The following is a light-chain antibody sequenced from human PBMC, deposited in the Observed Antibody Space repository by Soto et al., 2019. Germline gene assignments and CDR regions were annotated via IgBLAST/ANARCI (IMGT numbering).Light chain of an antibody. CDR1: SSNIGAGYD. CDR2: ANS. V-gene: IGLV1-40*01. CDR3: QSYDTSLSVV. J-gene: IGLJ2*01. Sequence: QSVLTQPPSVSGAPGQRVTISCTGSSSNIGAGYDVHWYQQLPGTAPKLLMYANSNRHSGVPDRFSGSKSGTSASLAITGLQAEDEADYYCQSYDTSLSVVFGGGTKLTVL.